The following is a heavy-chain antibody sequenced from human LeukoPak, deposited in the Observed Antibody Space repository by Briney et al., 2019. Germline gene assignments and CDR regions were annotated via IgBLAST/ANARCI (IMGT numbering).Heavy chain of an antibody. V-gene: IGHV3-53*01. CDR2: IYSGGST. J-gene: IGHJ6*03. CDR3: ASGSGSYRTPYYYMDV. Sequence: GASLRLSCAASGFTVSSNYMSWVRQAPGKGLEWVSVIYSGGSTYYADSVKGRFTISRDNSKNTLYLQMNNLRAEDTPVYYCASGSGSYRTPYYYMDVWGKGTTVTVSS. CDR1: GFTVSSNY. D-gene: IGHD3-10*01.